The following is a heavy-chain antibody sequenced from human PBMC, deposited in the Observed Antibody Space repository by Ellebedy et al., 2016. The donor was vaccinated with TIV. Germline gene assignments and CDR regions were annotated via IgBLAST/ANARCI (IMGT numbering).Heavy chain of an antibody. J-gene: IGHJ4*02. Sequence: SETLSLXXTVSGGSVSSGSYYWSWIRQPPGKGLEWIGYIYYSGSTNYNPSLKSRVTLSVDTSKNQFSLKLSSVTAADTAVYYCARALGRWGPFDYWGQGTLVTVSS. CDR3: ARALGRWGPFDY. CDR2: IYYSGST. V-gene: IGHV4-61*01. CDR1: GGSVSSGSYY. D-gene: IGHD7-27*01.